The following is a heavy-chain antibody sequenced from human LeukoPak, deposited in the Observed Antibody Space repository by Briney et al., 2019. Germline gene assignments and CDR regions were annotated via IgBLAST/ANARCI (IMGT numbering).Heavy chain of an antibody. J-gene: IGHJ5*02. CDR2: IYTSGRT. Sequence: PEALSLTRTHPGGSISSYNWSWIRQPARKGPEWIGRIYTSGRTTYNPSLTSRVTMSVYTAKNQFSLNLSSVTAADTAGYYCARGRGAAGRTWFDLWGQGTLVTVSS. CDR1: GGSISSYN. V-gene: IGHV4-4*07. CDR3: ARGRGAAGRTWFDL. D-gene: IGHD6-13*01.